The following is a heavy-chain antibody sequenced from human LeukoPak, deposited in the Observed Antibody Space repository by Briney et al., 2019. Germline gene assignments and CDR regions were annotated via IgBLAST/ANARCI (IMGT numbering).Heavy chain of an antibody. V-gene: IGHV4-59*08. Sequence: SETLSLTCTVSGGSIRSYYWSWIQQPPGKGLAWIGYIYYSGSTNYNPSLNSRVTISVDTSKNQFSLKLSSVTAADTAVYYCARRRGPYDFWSGYYTGNYMDVWGKGTTGTGFS. D-gene: IGHD3-3*01. CDR3: ARRRGPYDFWSGYYTGNYMDV. J-gene: IGHJ6*03. CDR2: IYYSGST. CDR1: GGSIRSYY.